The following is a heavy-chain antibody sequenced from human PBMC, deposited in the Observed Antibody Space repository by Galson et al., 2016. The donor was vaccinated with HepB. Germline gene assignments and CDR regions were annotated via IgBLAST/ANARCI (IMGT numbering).Heavy chain of an antibody. CDR3: VGGYCSSTSCYKDAFGI. V-gene: IGHV1-46*03. CDR2: INPSGST. J-gene: IGHJ3*02. Sequence: SVKVSCKASGYTLTTYCVHWVRQAPGQGLEWMGIINPSGSTSYAQRFQGRVTMTRDTSTSTVYMELSSLTSEDTAVYCCVGGYCSSTSCYKDAFGIWGQGTMVTVSS. D-gene: IGHD2-2*02. CDR1: GYTLTTYC.